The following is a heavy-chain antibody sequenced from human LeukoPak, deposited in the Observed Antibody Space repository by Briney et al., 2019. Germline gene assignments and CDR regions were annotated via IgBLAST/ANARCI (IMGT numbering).Heavy chain of an antibody. J-gene: IGHJ4*02. CDR1: GGTFSGYY. CDR2: ISHSGST. CDR3: ARMGNPATVTADY. Sequence: SETLSLTCAVYGGTFSGYYWSWIRQSPGKGLEWIGEISHSGSTNYDPSLKSRVTISVDASKNQFSLKLRSVTAADTAVYYCARMGNPATVTADYWGQGTLVTVSS. V-gene: IGHV4-34*01. D-gene: IGHD4-17*01.